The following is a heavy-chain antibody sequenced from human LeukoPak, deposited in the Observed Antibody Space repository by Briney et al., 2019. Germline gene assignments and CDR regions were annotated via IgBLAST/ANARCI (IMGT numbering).Heavy chain of an antibody. CDR2: INPNRGGT. J-gene: IGHJ4*02. CDR1: VCTFTGYY. Sequence: ASVKVSFKASVCTFTGYYLHWVRQAPGQGLEWMGWINPNRGGTNYAQKFQGWVTMTRDTSISTAYMELSRLRSDDTAVYYCAREFPHGVTYGSGSPPLDYWGQGTLVTVSS. D-gene: IGHD3-10*01. CDR3: AREFPHGVTYGSGSPPLDY. V-gene: IGHV1-2*04.